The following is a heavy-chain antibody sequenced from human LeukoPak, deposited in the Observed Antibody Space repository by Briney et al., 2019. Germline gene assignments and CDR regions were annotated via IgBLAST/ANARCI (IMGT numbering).Heavy chain of an antibody. J-gene: IGHJ5*02. CDR1: GYSFTSYW. CDR2: IYPGGSDT. CDR3: ARLGGYSGYESNWFDP. V-gene: IGHV5-51*01. D-gene: IGHD5-12*01. Sequence: GESLKISCKGPGYSFTSYWIGWVRQMPGKGLEWMGIIYPGGSDTRYSPSFQGQVTISADKSISTAYLQWSSLKASDTAMYYCARLGGYSGYESNWFDPWGQGTLVTVSS.